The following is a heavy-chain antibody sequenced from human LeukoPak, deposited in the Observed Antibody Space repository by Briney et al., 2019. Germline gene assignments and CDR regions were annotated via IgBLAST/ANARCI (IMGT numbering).Heavy chain of an antibody. J-gene: IGHJ5*02. CDR1: GGSFSGDY. Sequence: SETLSLTCAVCGGSFSGDYWSWIRQPPGKGLEWIGEINHSGSTNYNPSLKSRVTISVDTSKNQFSLKLSSVTAADTAVYYCARSSPWDNWFDPWGQGTLVTVSS. V-gene: IGHV4-34*01. D-gene: IGHD1-26*01. CDR2: INHSGST. CDR3: ARSSPWDNWFDP.